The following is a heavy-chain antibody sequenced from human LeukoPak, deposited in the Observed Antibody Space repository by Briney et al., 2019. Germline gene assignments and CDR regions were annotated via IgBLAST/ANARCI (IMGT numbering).Heavy chain of an antibody. CDR3: ASFDTRGYCSGGSCYSHTDFDY. V-gene: IGHV1-69*01. J-gene: IGHJ4*02. D-gene: IGHD2-15*01. Sequence: SVKVSCKASGGTFSSYGFSWVRQAPRQGHEWMGGIIPIFGTPNYAQKFQGRVTVTADESTSTAYMELSSLRSEDTAVYYCASFDTRGYCSGGSCYSHTDFDYWGQGTLVTVSS. CDR2: IIPIFGTP. CDR1: GGTFSSYG.